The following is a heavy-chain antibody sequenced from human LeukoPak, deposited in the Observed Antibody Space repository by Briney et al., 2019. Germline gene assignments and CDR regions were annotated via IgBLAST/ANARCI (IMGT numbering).Heavy chain of an antibody. Sequence: ASVKVSCKASGYTFTSYGISWVRQAPGQGLEWMGWISAYNGNTNYAQKLQGRVTMTTDTSTSTAYMELRSLRSDDTAVYYCAKSYRRTLLAGLTTFDYWGQGTLVTVSS. CDR3: AKSYRRTLLAGLTTFDY. J-gene: IGHJ4*02. CDR2: ISAYNGNT. D-gene: IGHD4/OR15-4a*01. CDR1: GYTFTSYG. V-gene: IGHV1-18*01.